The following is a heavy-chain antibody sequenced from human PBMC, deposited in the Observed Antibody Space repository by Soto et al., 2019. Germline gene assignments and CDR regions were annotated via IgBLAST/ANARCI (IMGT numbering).Heavy chain of an antibody. CDR1: GGTFSSYA. D-gene: IGHD5-18*01. J-gene: IGHJ6*02. Sequence: QVQLVQSGAEVKKPGSSVKVSCKASGGTFSSYAISWVRQAPGQGLEWMGGIIPIFGTANYAQKFQGRVTVTAEESTSTAYMELSSLRSEDTAVYYCAGRALSGYSYGPASSFGMDVWGQGTTVTVSS. CDR3: AGRALSGYSYGPASSFGMDV. CDR2: IIPIFGTA. V-gene: IGHV1-69*12.